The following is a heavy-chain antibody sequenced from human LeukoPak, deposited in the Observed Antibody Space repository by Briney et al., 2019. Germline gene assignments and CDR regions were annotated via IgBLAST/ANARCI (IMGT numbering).Heavy chain of an antibody. CDR3: AKDPSIGTYCTNGVCSPFDY. Sequence: GGSLRLSCAASGFTFSSCAMSWVRQAPGKGLEWVSAISDSGGSTYDADSVKGRFTISRDNSKNTLYLQMNSLKAEHTAVYYCAKDPSIGTYCTNGVCSPFDYWGQGTLVTVSS. D-gene: IGHD2-8*01. J-gene: IGHJ4*02. V-gene: IGHV3-23*01. CDR1: GFTFSSCA. CDR2: ISDSGGST.